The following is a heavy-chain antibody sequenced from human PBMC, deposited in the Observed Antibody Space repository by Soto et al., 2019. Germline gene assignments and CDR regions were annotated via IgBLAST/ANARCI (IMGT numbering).Heavy chain of an antibody. CDR1: GFTFSASA. D-gene: IGHD4-17*01. Sequence: EVQLVESGGGLVQPGGSLKLSCAASGFTFSASAMHWVRQASGKGLEWVGRIRSKANSYATTYAASVKGRFTISRDDSKNTAYLQMNSLKTEDPAVYYCISMTTVTSFSDYWGQGTLVTVSS. CDR2: IRSKANSYAT. CDR3: ISMTTVTSFSDY. V-gene: IGHV3-73*01. J-gene: IGHJ4*02.